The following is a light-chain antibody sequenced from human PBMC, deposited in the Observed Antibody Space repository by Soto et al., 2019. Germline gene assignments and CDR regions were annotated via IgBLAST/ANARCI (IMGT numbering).Light chain of an antibody. V-gene: IGLV2-11*01. CDR1: SSDVGGYNY. J-gene: IGLJ2*01. CDR2: DVS. CDR3: CSYAGSSPVV. Sequence: QSALTQPRSVSGSPGQSVTISCTGTSSDVGGYNYVSWYQQHPGKAPKLMIYDVSKRPSGVPDRFSGSKSGNTASLTISGLQAEDGADYYCCSYAGSSPVVFGGGTKVTVL.